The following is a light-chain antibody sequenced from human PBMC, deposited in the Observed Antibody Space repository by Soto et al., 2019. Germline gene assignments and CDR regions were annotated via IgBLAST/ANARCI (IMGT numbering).Light chain of an antibody. J-gene: IGKJ1*01. CDR2: GAS. V-gene: IGKV3-15*01. Sequence: TVLVQSPATLSVSPGERATLSCRASQSVSGHLAWYQQKPGQAPRLLIYGASTRATGIPARFSGSGSETEFTLTISSLQSEDFAVYFCQQYNNWPAWTFGQGTKVEIK. CDR1: QSVSGH. CDR3: QQYNNWPAWT.